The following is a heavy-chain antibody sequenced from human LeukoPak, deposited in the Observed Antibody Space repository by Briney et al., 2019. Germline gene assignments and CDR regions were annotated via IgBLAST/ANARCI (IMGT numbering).Heavy chain of an antibody. V-gene: IGHV4-4*07. D-gene: IGHD6-13*01. CDR1: GGSISSYY. CDR3: AREQAAAGTLDY. CDR2: IYTSESP. Sequence: SETLSLTCTVSGGSISSYYWSWIRQPAGKGLEWIGRIYTSESPTYNPSLKSRVTMSLDTSKNQFSLKLSSVTAADTAVYYCAREQAAAGTLDYWGQGTLVTVSS. J-gene: IGHJ4*02.